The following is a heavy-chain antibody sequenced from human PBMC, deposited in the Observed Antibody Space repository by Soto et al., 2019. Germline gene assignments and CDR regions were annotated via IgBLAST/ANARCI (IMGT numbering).Heavy chain of an antibody. CDR3: ARDRCSGGSFYRTHAFDM. J-gene: IGHJ3*02. CDR1: GFNLSIYT. D-gene: IGHD2-15*01. V-gene: IGHV3-21*01. CDR2: ISGNNVYV. Sequence: EAQLVESGGGLVKPGGSLRVSCAASGFNLSIYTMNWVRQAPGKGLEWVSSISGNNVYVYYADSVKGRFSISRDNAKNSLTLQMNSLRAEDTALYYCARDRCSGGSFYRTHAFDMWGQGTLVTVS.